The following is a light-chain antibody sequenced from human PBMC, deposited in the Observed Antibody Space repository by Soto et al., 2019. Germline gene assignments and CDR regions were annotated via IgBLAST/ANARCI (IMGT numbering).Light chain of an antibody. CDR2: KAS. V-gene: IGKV1-5*03. J-gene: IGKJ3*01. CDR1: QSISSW. Sequence: DIQMTQSPSTLSASVGDRVTITCRASQSISSWVAWYQQKPGKAPKLLIYKASSLESGVPSRFSGSGSGTEFTLTISSLQADDFATYYCQPYNRYPFSFGPGTKVDIK. CDR3: QPYNRYPFS.